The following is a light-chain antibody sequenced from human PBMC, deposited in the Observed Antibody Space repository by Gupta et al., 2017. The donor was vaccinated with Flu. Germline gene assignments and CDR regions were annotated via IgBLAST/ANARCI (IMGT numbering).Light chain of an antibody. CDR2: QDN. J-gene: IGLJ2*01. CDR3: QAGDSTNGV. CDR1: KLGDKY. V-gene: IGLV3-1*01. Sequence: SSALTQPPSVSVSPGQTASITCSGDKLGDKYAYWYQQKPGQSPVLVIYQDNKRPSGIPERFAGSNAGKTATLTISGTQDRDEAGYYCQAGDSTNGVFGGGTKLTVL.